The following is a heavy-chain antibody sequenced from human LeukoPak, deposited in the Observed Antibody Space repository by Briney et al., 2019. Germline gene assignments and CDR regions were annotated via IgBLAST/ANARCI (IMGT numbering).Heavy chain of an antibody. CDR1: GFTFSNYW. Sequence: GGSLRLACAASGFTFSNYWMSWVRQAPGKGLEWVANIKQDGNEKYYVDSVKGRYTISRDNAKNSLYLQMNSLRAEDTAVYYCAYLNSHAFDIWGQGTMVTVSS. D-gene: IGHD1-7*01. J-gene: IGHJ3*02. CDR2: IKQDGNEK. V-gene: IGHV3-7*01. CDR3: AYLNSHAFDI.